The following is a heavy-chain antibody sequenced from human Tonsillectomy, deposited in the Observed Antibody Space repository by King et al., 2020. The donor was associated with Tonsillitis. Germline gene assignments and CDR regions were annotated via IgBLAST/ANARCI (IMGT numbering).Heavy chain of an antibody. J-gene: IGHJ6*03. V-gene: IGHV3-30-3*01. D-gene: IGHD3-3*01. CDR1: GFTFSSYA. CDR3: ARDLQYDFWSGYYQDYYYYYMDV. CDR2: ISYDGSNK. Sequence: VQLVESGGGVVQPGRSLRLSWAASGFTFSSYAMHWVRQAPGKGLEWVAVISYDGSNKYYADSVKGRFTISRDNSKKTLYLQMNSLRAEDTPVYYCARDLQYDFWSGYYQDYYYYYMDVWGKGTTVTVSS.